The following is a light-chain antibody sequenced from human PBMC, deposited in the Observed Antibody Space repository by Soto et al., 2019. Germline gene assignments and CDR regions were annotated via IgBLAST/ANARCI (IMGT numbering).Light chain of an antibody. CDR3: NSYTSSNTRV. CDR1: SSDVGGYSR. V-gene: IGLV2-14*01. CDR2: EVS. Sequence: QSVLTHPASVSGSPGQSITISCTGTSSDVGGYSRVSWYQHHPGKAPKLIIYEVSDRPSGVSNRFSGSKSGNTASLTISGLQAEDEADYYCNSYTSSNTRVFGTGTKV. J-gene: IGLJ1*01.